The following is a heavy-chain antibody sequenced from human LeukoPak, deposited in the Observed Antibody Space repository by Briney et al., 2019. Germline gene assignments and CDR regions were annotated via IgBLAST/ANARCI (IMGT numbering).Heavy chain of an antibody. CDR3: ARVGKQWLVLRGWFDP. V-gene: IGHV4-34*01. Sequence: PSETLSLTCVVYGGSFSGYYWSWIRQPPGKGLEWIGEINHSGSTNYNPSLKSRVTISVDTSKNQFSLKLSSVTAADTAVYYCARVGKQWLVLRGWFDPWGQGTLVTVSS. CDR1: GGSFSGYY. J-gene: IGHJ5*02. D-gene: IGHD6-19*01. CDR2: INHSGST.